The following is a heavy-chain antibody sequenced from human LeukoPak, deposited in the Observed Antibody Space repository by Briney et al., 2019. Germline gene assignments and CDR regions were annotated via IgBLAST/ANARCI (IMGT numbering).Heavy chain of an antibody. CDR3: ARRSYDILTGPGGYFDY. Sequence: GESLKISCKGSGYSFTSYWIGWVRQMPGKGLEWMGIIYPGDSDTRYSPSFQGQVTISVDKSISTAYLQWSSLKASDTAMYYCARRSYDILTGPGGYFDYWGQGTLVTVSS. J-gene: IGHJ4*02. V-gene: IGHV5-51*01. D-gene: IGHD3-9*01. CDR2: IYPGDSDT. CDR1: GYSFTSYW.